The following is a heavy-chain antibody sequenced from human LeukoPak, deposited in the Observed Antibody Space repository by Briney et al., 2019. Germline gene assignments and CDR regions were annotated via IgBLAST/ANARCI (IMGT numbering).Heavy chain of an antibody. CDR2: ISSSSSYI. V-gene: IGHV3-21*01. D-gene: IGHD6-13*01. Sequence: GGSLRLSCAASGFTFSSYSMNRVRQAPGKGLEWVSSISSSSSYIYYADSVKGRFTISRDNAKNSLYLQMNSLRAEDTAVHYCARSIAAAGTHGVFDYWGQGTLVTVSS. J-gene: IGHJ4*02. CDR3: ARSIAAAGTHGVFDY. CDR1: GFTFSSYS.